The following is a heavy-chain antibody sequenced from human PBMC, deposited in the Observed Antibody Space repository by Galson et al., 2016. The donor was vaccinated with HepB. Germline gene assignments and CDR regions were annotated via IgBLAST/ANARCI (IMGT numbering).Heavy chain of an antibody. D-gene: IGHD6-13*01. CDR2: IYSGGST. CDR3: AREAIAAAGTHDAFDI. Sequence: SLRLSCAASGFTVSSKYMNWVRQAPGKGLEWVSAIYSGGSTYYADAVKGHFTVSRDNPKNTVYLQMNSLRAEDTAVYYCAREAIAAAGTHDAFDIWGQGTMVTVCS. V-gene: IGHV3-53*01. CDR1: GFTVSSKY. J-gene: IGHJ3*02.